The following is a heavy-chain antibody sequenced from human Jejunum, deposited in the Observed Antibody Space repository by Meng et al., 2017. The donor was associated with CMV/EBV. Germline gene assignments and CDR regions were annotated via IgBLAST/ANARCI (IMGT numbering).Heavy chain of an antibody. J-gene: IGHJ6*02. CDR1: GFPFASYA. CDR2: IFGGGSST. Sequence: SSSGSGFPFASYAMSWVRQAPGKGPEWVSFIFGGGSSTYYADSVKGRFTISKDDSKNTLYLQMNSLRVEDTAVYYCTRESGYLIWGQGTTVTVSS. D-gene: IGHD5-12*01. V-gene: IGHV3-23*03. CDR3: TRESGYLI.